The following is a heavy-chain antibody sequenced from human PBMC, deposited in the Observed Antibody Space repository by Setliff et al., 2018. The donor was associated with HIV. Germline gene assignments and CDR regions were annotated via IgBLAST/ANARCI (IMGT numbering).Heavy chain of an antibody. CDR3: ARDQKWRSHYYGSGTYYRGGSGFDP. Sequence: ASVKVSCKASGYTFTNYYMHWVRQAPGQGPEWMGIINPSGGSTTYAQKFQGRVTMTRDTSTSTFYMELSSLRSEDTAVYYCARDQKWRSHYYGSGTYYRGGSGFDPWGQGTLVTVSS. CDR1: GYTFTNYY. CDR2: INPSGGST. J-gene: IGHJ5*02. D-gene: IGHD3-10*01. V-gene: IGHV1-46*01.